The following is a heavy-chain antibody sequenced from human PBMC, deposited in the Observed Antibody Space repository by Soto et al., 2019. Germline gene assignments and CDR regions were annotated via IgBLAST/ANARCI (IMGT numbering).Heavy chain of an antibody. V-gene: IGHV3-30*18. CDR3: AKDRRDKQWLANYFDY. CDR1: GFTFRSYG. Sequence: GGSLRLSCAASGFTFRSYGIHWGRQAPGKGLEWVAVISYDGSNKYYADSVKGRFTISRDNSKNTLYLQMNSLRAEDTAVYYCAKDRRDKQWLANYFDYWGQGTLVTVSS. D-gene: IGHD6-19*01. CDR2: ISYDGSNK. J-gene: IGHJ4*02.